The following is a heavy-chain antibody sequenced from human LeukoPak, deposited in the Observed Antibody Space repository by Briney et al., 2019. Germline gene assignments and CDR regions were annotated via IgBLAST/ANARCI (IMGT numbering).Heavy chain of an antibody. Sequence: GESLKISCKGSGYSFTTYWIGGVRQVPGKGLEWMGIIYPVDSDIRISPSFQGQVTISVDKSISTAYLQWSSLKASDTAIYYCARRAVVIGVGYFDYWGQGTLVTVSS. CDR2: IYPVDSDI. D-gene: IGHD4-23*01. CDR1: GYSFTTYW. J-gene: IGHJ4*02. CDR3: ARRAVVIGVGYFDY. V-gene: IGHV5-51*01.